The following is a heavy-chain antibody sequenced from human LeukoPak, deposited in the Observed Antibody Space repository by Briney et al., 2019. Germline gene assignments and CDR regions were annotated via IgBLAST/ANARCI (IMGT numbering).Heavy chain of an antibody. CDR3: ATDHRTIYGVVFPDY. CDR1: GFTFSTYW. V-gene: IGHV3-7*03. Sequence: GGSLRLSCAASGFTFSTYWMSWVRQAPGKGLEWVANIKQDGSEKYYVDSVKGRFTISRDNAKNSLYLQMNNLRTEDTAVYYCATDHRTIYGVVFPDYWGQGTLVTVSS. J-gene: IGHJ4*02. D-gene: IGHD3-3*01. CDR2: IKQDGSEK.